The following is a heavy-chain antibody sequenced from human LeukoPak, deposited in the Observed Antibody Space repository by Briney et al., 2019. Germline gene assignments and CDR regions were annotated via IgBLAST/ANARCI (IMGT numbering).Heavy chain of an antibody. CDR2: INSDGSST. J-gene: IGHJ4*02. Sequence: GGSLRLSCAASGFTFSSYWMHWVRQAPGKGLVWVSRINSDGSSTSYADFVKGRFTISRDNAKNTLYLQMNSLRAEDTAVYYCARVRRSYYKEPVDYWGQGTLVTVSS. CDR3: ARVRRSYYKEPVDY. D-gene: IGHD1-26*01. CDR1: GFTFSSYW. V-gene: IGHV3-74*01.